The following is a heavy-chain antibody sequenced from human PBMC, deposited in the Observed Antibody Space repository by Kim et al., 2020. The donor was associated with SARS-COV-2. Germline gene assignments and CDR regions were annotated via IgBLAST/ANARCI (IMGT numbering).Heavy chain of an antibody. V-gene: IGHV1-69*13. CDR1: GGTFSSYA. CDR2: FITIFGTA. CDR3: ARASTPLVYYYYGMDV. J-gene: IGHJ6*02. D-gene: IGHD2-8*02. Sequence: SVKVSCKASGGTFSSYAISWVRQAPGQGLEWMGGFITIFGTANYAQKFPGRVTITADESTRTTYMELSSLRSEDRAGYYCARASTPLVYYYYGMDVWGQGTTVTVSS.